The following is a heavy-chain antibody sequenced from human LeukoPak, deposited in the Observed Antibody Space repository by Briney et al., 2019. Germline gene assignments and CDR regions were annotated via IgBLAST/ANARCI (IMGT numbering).Heavy chain of an antibody. J-gene: IGHJ5*02. CDR1: GGSISSGSYY. V-gene: IGHV4-61*02. Sequence: SETLSLTCTVSGGSISSGSYYWSWIRQSAGKGLEWIGRIYTRGSTNYNPSLKSRVTISVDTSKNQFSLKLSSVTAADTAVYYCARCNYYDSRGYYKSGSFDPWGQGTLVTVSS. D-gene: IGHD3-22*01. CDR3: ARCNYYDSRGYYKSGSFDP. CDR2: IYTRGST.